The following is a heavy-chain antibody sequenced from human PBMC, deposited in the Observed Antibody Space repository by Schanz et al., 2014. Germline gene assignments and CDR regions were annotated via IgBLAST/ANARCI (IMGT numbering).Heavy chain of an antibody. CDR2: IIHDGRT. CDR3: ARVKQGCSDTSCVLDP. D-gene: IGHD2-2*01. CDR1: GVSISSTNW. Sequence: QVQLQESGPGLVKPSGTLSLTCAVSGVSISSTNWWHWVRQSPGKGPEWLGEIIHDGRTNYNPSLESRVTISLDKSENQFSLELTSVTAADTALYFCARVKQGCSDTSCVLDPWGQGTLVTVSS. J-gene: IGHJ5*02. V-gene: IGHV4-4*02.